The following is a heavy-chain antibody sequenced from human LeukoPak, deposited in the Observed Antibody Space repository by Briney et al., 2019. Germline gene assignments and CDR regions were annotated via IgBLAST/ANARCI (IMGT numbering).Heavy chain of an antibody. J-gene: IGHJ6*02. CDR1: GGSISSGGYY. V-gene: IGHV4-31*03. D-gene: IGHD6-13*01. CDR2: IYYSGST. CDR3: ARAAILYSSSPRWVYYGVDV. Sequence: PSQTLSLTCTVSGGSISSGGYYWSWIRQHPGKSLEWIGYIYYSGSTYYNPSLKSRVTISVDTSKNQFSLKLSSVTAADTAVYYCARAAILYSSSPRWVYYGVDVWGQGTTVTVSS.